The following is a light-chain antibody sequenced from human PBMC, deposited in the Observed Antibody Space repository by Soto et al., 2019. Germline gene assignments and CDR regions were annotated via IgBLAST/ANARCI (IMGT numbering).Light chain of an antibody. CDR3: GTWDSSLSAYV. J-gene: IGLJ1*01. CDR1: SSNIGNNY. Sequence: QSVLTQPPSVSAAPGQKVTISCSGSSSNIGNNYVSWYQQLPGTAPKLLIYDNDKRPSGIPDRFSGSKSGTSATVGITGLQAGEEVDYYCGTWDSSLSAYVFGTGTKVNV. CDR2: DND. V-gene: IGLV1-51*01.